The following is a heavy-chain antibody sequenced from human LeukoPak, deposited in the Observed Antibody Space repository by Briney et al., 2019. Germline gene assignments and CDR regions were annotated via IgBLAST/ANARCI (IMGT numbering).Heavy chain of an antibody. CDR3: ARGWNGGSLNWFDP. V-gene: IGHV1-2*02. CDR1: GYTFTAFY. Sequence: ASVTVSCKASGYTFTAFYIHWVRQAPGQGLEWMGWINPNRGGIKYSQNFQGRVIMTSDMSISTAYMELSRLRSDDTAVFYCARGWNGGSLNWFDPWGQGTLVTVSS. J-gene: IGHJ5*02. D-gene: IGHD1-26*01. CDR2: INPNRGGI.